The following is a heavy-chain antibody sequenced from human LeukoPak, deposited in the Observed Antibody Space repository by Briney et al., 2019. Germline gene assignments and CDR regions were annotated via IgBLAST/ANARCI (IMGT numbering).Heavy chain of an antibody. D-gene: IGHD3-22*01. CDR3: ARVGYDSSGFYHLDY. CDR2: ITGTSTI. Sequence: GGSLRLSCAAAGFTFSSYEMNWVRQDPGKGLEWVSYITGTSTIYYADSVKGRFTISRDNAKNSLYLQMNSLRDEDTAVYYCARVGYDSSGFYHLDYWGQGTLVTVSS. J-gene: IGHJ4*02. CDR1: GFTFSSYE. V-gene: IGHV3-48*02.